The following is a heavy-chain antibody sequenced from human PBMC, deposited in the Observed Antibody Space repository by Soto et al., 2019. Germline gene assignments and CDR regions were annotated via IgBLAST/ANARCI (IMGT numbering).Heavy chain of an antibody. CDR2: IIPIFGTA. D-gene: IGHD6-13*01. Sequence: VASVKVSCKASGGTFSSYAISWVRQAPGQGLEWMGGIIPIFGTANYAQKFQGRVTITADESTSTAYMELSSLRSEDTAVYYCARDVNEQQPVPADAYYGMDVWGQGTTVTVSS. CDR3: ARDVNEQQPVPADAYYGMDV. J-gene: IGHJ6*02. V-gene: IGHV1-69*13. CDR1: GGTFSSYA.